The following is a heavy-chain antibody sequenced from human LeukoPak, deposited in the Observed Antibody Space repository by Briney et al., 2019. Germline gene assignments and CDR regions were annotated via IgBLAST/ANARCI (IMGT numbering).Heavy chain of an antibody. CDR1: GGTFSSYA. J-gene: IGHJ4*02. CDR2: IIPIFGIA. V-gene: IGHV1-69*04. CDR3: ARGESEGGWYVGSHFDY. D-gene: IGHD6-19*01. Sequence: SVKVSSKASGGTFSSYAISWVRQAPGQGLEWMGRIIPIFGIANYAQKFQGRVTITADKSTSTAYMELSRLRSEDTAVYYCARGESEGGWYVGSHFDYWGQGTLVTVSS.